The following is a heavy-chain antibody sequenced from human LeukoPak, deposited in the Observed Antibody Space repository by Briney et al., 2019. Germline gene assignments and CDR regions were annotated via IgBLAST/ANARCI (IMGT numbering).Heavy chain of an antibody. CDR2: INPNSGGT. Sequence: ASGKVSCKASGYTFTGYYMHWVRQAPGQGLEWMGWINPNSGGTNYAQKFQGRVTMTRDTSISTAYMELSRLRSDDTAVYYCARDLLRNYYYYYMDVWGKGTTVTVSS. CDR1: GYTFTGYY. V-gene: IGHV1-2*02. CDR3: ARDLLRNYYYYYMDV. J-gene: IGHJ6*03.